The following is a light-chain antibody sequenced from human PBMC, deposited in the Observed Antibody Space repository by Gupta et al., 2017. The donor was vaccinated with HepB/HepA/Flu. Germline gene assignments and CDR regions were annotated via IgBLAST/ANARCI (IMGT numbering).Light chain of an antibody. V-gene: IGKV3-11*01. CDR3: QHRLRWPVT. CDR1: EDIETS. J-gene: IGKJ4*01. CDR2: DVS. Sequence: VLTQSPSALSVSPGGRATLSCRASEDIETSLAWYQQRPGQPPRLLIYDVSVRATGIPARFSGRGSGTDFTLIIDTRQPEDLGLYYCQHRLRWPVTFGGGTKVGI.